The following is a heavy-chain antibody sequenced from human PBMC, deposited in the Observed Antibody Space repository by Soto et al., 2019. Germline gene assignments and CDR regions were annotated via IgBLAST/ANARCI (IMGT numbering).Heavy chain of an antibody. D-gene: IGHD2-2*01. CDR1: GYTFTSYG. CDR2: ISAYNGNT. J-gene: IGHJ3*02. Sequence: QVQLVQSGAEVKKPGASVKVSCKASGYTFTSYGISWVRQAPGPGLEWMGWISAYNGNTNYAQKLQGRVTMTTDTSTSTAYMELRSLRSDATAVYSCARDQLGYCSSTSCYVGDAFDIWGQGTMVTVSS. V-gene: IGHV1-18*01. CDR3: ARDQLGYCSSTSCYVGDAFDI.